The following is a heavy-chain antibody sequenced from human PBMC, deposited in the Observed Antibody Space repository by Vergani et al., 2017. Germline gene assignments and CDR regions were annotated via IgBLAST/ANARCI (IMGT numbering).Heavy chain of an antibody. Sequence: QVQLQESGPGLVKPSETLSLTCTVSGGSISSYYWSWIRQPPGKGLEWIGYIYYSGSTNYNPSLKSRVTISVDTSKNQFSLKLSSVTAADTAVYYCASGGNAPVDYWGQGTLVTVSS. CDR3: ASGGNAPVDY. J-gene: IGHJ4*02. CDR1: GGSISSYY. D-gene: IGHD3-16*01. V-gene: IGHV4-59*01. CDR2: IYYSGST.